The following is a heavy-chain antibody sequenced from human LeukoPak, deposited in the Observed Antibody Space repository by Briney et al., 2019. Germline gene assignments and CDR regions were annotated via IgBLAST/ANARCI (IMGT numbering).Heavy chain of an antibody. D-gene: IGHD3-16*02. CDR2: MNPNSGNT. Sequence: ASVKVSCKASGYTFTSYDINWVRQATGQGLEWMGWMNPNSGNTGYAQKFQGRVTMTRNTSISTAYMELSSLRSEDTAVYYCARRATYYDYVWGSYLKYYYYYYGMDVWGQGTTVTVSS. CDR1: GYTFTSYD. CDR3: ARRATYYDYVWGSYLKYYYYYYGMDV. V-gene: IGHV1-8*01. J-gene: IGHJ6*02.